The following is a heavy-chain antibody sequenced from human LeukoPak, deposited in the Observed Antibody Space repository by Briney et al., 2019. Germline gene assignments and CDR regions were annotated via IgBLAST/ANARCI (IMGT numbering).Heavy chain of an antibody. CDR1: GGSISSHY. V-gene: IGHV4-59*08. Sequence: SETLSLTCTVSGGSISSHYWSWIRQPPGKGLEWIGYIYYSGSTNYNPSLKSRVTISVDTSKNQFSLKLSSVTAADTAVYYCASSGTTVVTRYDYWGQGTLVTVSS. D-gene: IGHD4-23*01. J-gene: IGHJ4*02. CDR3: ASSGTTVVTRYDY. CDR2: IYYSGST.